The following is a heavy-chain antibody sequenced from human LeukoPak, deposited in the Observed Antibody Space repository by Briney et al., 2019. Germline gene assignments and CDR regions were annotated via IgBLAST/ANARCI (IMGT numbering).Heavy chain of an antibody. V-gene: IGHV1-18*01. Sequence: ASVKVSCKASGYTFTSYGISWVRQAPGQGLEWMGWISAYNGNTNYAQKLQGRVTMTTDTSTSTAYMELSSLRSEDTAVYYCARVHYYGSGSYYNTGWFDPWGQGTLVTVSS. CDR2: ISAYNGNT. J-gene: IGHJ5*02. D-gene: IGHD3-10*01. CDR1: GYTFTSYG. CDR3: ARVHYYGSGSYYNTGWFDP.